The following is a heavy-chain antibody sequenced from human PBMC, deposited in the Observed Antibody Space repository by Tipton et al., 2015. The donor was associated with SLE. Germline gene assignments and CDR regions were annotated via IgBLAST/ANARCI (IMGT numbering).Heavy chain of an antibody. D-gene: IGHD3-10*01. Sequence: TLSLTCTVSGGSISSYYWNWIRQPPGKGLEWIGYIYASGSTNYNPSLKSRVTISVDTSKNQFSLKLSSETAADTAVYYCARGFLWFREGYHYYGMDVWGQGTTVTVSS. CDR3: ARGFLWFREGYHYYGMDV. CDR1: GGSISSYY. V-gene: IGHV4-4*09. J-gene: IGHJ6*02. CDR2: IYASGST.